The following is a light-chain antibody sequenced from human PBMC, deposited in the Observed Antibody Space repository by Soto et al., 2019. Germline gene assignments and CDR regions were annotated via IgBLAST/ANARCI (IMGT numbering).Light chain of an antibody. CDR2: GAS. J-gene: IGKJ3*01. CDR1: QSVSNNY. CDR3: QQYNIWPPEVT. Sequence: EIVLTQSPGTLSLSPGERATLSCRASQSVSNNYLAWYQQKPGQAPRLLIYGASNRATGIPDRFSGSGSGTDFTLTISRLEPEDFAIYYCQQYNIWPPEVTFGPGTKVDI. V-gene: IGKV3-20*01.